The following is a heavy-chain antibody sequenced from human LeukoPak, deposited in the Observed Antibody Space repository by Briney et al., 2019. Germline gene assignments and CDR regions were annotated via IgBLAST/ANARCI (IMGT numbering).Heavy chain of an antibody. V-gene: IGHV1-69*06. Sequence: SVKVSCKASGGTFSSYAISWVRHAPGQGLEWMGGIIPIIGTANYAQKFQSRVTITADKSTSTAYMELSSLRSEDTAVYYCAREYSSSWLDIHDAFDIWGQGTMVTVSS. J-gene: IGHJ3*02. D-gene: IGHD6-13*01. CDR2: IIPIIGTA. CDR1: GGTFSSYA. CDR3: AREYSSSWLDIHDAFDI.